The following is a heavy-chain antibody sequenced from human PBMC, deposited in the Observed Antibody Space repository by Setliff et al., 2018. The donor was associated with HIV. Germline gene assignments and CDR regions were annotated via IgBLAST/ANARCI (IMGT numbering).Heavy chain of an antibody. V-gene: IGHV1-18*01. Sequence: ASVKVSCKASGYTFTNFGVGWVRQAPGQGLEWMGWVSPYNGHTKYAQRFQGRVTMSTDTSTSTIYMELTSLRSDDTAVYYCARWSCGRARIAGYYYYMDVWGKGTTVTVSS. J-gene: IGHJ6*03. CDR2: VSPYNGHT. D-gene: IGHD6-13*01. CDR3: ARWSCGRARIAGYYYYMDV. CDR1: GYTFTNFG.